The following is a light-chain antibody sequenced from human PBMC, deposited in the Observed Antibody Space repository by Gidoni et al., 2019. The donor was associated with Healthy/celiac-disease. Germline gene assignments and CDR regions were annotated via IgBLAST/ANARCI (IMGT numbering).Light chain of an antibody. Sequence: SYELTQPPSVSVSPGQTASITCSGDKLGDKYACWYQQKPGQSPVLVIYQDSKRPSGIPERFSGSNSGNTATLTISGTQAMDEADYYCQAWDSSNLVVVFGGGTKLTVL. CDR1: KLGDKY. J-gene: IGLJ2*01. CDR3: QAWDSSNLVVV. CDR2: QDS. V-gene: IGLV3-1*01.